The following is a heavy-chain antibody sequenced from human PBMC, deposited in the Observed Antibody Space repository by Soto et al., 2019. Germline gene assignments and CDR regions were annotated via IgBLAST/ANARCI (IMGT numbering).Heavy chain of an antibody. CDR3: AADALYGSGRGLYDAFDI. D-gene: IGHD3-10*01. CDR1: GFTFTSSA. J-gene: IGHJ3*02. Sequence: GASVKVSCKASGFTFTSSAVQWVRQARGQRLEWIGWIVVGSGNTNYAQKFQERVTITRDMSTSTAYMELSSLRSEDTAVYYCAADALYGSGRGLYDAFDIWGQGTMVTVSS. CDR2: IVVGSGNT. V-gene: IGHV1-58*01.